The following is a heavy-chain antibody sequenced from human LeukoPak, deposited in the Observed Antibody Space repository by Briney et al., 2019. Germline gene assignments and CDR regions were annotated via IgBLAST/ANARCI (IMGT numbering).Heavy chain of an antibody. CDR1: GFTFNSYW. D-gene: IGHD3-10*01. V-gene: IGHV3-74*01. CDR3: AKARMVRGVPFDP. J-gene: IGHJ5*02. CDR2: INSDGSST. Sequence: GGSLRLSCAASGFTFNSYWMHWVRQAPGKELVRVSRINSDGSSTSYADSVKGRFTISRDNAKNTLYLQMNSLRAEDTAVYYCAKARMVRGVPFDPWGQGTLVTVSS.